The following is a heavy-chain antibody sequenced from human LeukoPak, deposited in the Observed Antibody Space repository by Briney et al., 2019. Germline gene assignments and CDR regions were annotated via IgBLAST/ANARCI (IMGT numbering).Heavy chain of an antibody. J-gene: IGHJ4*02. D-gene: IGHD4-23*01. CDR1: GGSISSYY. V-gene: IGHV4-59*08. Sequence: SETLSLTCTVSGGSISSYYWSWIRQPPGKGLEWIGYIYYSGSTYYNPSLRSRVTISVDTSKNQFSLKLRSVSAADTAIYYCATSEGGGFFDYWGQGTPVTVSS. CDR2: IYYSGST. CDR3: ATSEGGGFFDY.